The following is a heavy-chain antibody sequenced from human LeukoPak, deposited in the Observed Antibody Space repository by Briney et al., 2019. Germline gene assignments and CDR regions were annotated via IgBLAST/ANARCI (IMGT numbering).Heavy chain of an antibody. CDR2: IYYSGTT. D-gene: IGHD2-15*01. J-gene: IGHJ5*02. CDR1: GGSVSSGSYY. V-gene: IGHV4-61*01. CDR3: ARSRGSSGGPFDP. Sequence: SETLSLTCTVSGGSVSSGSYYWSWIRQPPGKELEWIGYIYYSGTTNYNPSLNSRVTISVDTSKNQSSLKLTSVTAADTAVYYCARSRGSSGGPFDPWGQGTLVTVSS.